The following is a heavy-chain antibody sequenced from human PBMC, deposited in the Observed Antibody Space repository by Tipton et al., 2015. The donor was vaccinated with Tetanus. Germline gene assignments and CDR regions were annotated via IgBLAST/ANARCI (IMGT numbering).Heavy chain of an antibody. V-gene: IGHV4-30-2*01. CDR1: GALITTGGYS. Sequence: TLSLTCNVSGALITTGGYSWGWIRQPPGQGLEWLGYIYQTDSTYYNPSVRSRLTLSLRRSKNQVSLKLSSVTAADTAVYYCTRAXHEXPKKGXFDSXGQGTLVIVS. CDR3: TRAXHEXPKKGXFDS. J-gene: IGHJ4*02. CDR2: IYQTDST. D-gene: IGHD3-10*01.